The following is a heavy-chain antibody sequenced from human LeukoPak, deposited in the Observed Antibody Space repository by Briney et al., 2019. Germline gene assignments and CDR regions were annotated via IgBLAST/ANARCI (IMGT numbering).Heavy chain of an antibody. D-gene: IGHD4-11*01. J-gene: IGHJ4*02. Sequence: GGSLRLSCAASGFTFSRYWMHWVRQAPGKGLVWVSRINSDGSSTSYADSVKGRFTISRDDAKNTLYLQMNSLTVEDTAVYYCARDGLTETTRDSDYWGQGTLVTVSS. CDR2: INSDGSST. CDR1: GFTFSRYW. CDR3: ARDGLTETTRDSDY. V-gene: IGHV3-74*01.